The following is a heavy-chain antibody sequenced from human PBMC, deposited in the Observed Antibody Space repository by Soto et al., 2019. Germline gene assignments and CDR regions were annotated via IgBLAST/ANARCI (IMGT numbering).Heavy chain of an antibody. Sequence: SQTLSLTCAISGDSVSSNSAAWSWIRQSPSRGLEWLGRTYYRSKWYNDYAVSVKSRITINPDTSKNQFSLPLHSVTPEDTAVYLRARGSYTSSWSWGQGALVTVSS. J-gene: IGHJ5*02. CDR2: TYYRSKWYN. V-gene: IGHV6-1*01. D-gene: IGHD6-6*01. CDR1: GDSVSSNSAA. CDR3: ARGSYTSSWS.